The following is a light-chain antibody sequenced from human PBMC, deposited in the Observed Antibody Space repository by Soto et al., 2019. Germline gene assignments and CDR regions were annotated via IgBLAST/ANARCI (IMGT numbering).Light chain of an antibody. Sequence: DIVMTQSPDSLAVSLGERATINCKSSQSVSYSSNNKNYLAWYQQKPGQPPKLLIYWASTRESGVPDRFSGSGSGTDSTLTISSLQAEDVAVYYCQQYYSSPPVTFGPGTKVDIK. V-gene: IGKV4-1*01. CDR3: QQYYSSPPVT. J-gene: IGKJ3*01. CDR1: QSVSYSSNNKNY. CDR2: WAS.